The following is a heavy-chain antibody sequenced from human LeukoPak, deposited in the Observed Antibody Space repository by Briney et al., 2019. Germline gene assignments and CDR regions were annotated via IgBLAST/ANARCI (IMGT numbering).Heavy chain of an antibody. V-gene: IGHV1-2*02. Sequence: ASVKVSCKASGYTFTGYYMHWVRQAPGQGLEWMGWINPNSGGTSYAQKFQGRVTMTRDTSISTAYMELSRLRSDDTAVYYCARGGSYNWFDPWGQGTLVTVSS. D-gene: IGHD1-26*01. CDR3: ARGGSYNWFDP. J-gene: IGHJ5*02. CDR1: GYTFTGYY. CDR2: INPNSGGT.